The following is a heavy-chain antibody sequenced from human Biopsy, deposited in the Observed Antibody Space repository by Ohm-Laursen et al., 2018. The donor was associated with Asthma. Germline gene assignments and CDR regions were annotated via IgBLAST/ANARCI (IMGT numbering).Heavy chain of an antibody. J-gene: IGHJ6*02. V-gene: IGHV3-9*01. CDR1: GFSFDDYA. D-gene: IGHD3-10*01. CDR3: ARDMGAGPNRPPAGSGRSHFYGMDV. Sequence: SSLRLSCSASGFSFDDYAMFWVRQAPGKGLEWVSGISWNSGTIGYADSVKGRFTISRDNAKNSLYLQMNSLKPEDTAVYYCARDMGAGPNRPPAGSGRSHFYGMDVWGQGTTVTVSS. CDR2: ISWNSGTI.